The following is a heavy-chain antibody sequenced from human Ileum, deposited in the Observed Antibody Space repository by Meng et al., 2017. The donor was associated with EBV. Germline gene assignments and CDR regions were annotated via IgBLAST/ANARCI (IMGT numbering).Heavy chain of an antibody. J-gene: IGHJ4*02. Sequence: QSQQWGAGLLKPLATLSPTCAVYCGVFSGYYWTWIRQPPGKGLELNGEINPSGGTNYNPSLKSRVTISVDTSKNQFSLKMNSLTAADTAIYYCARRGSYGGGCDYWGQGTLVTASS. CDR1: CGVFSGYY. V-gene: IGHV4-34*01. CDR3: ARRGSYGGGCDY. CDR2: INPSGGT. D-gene: IGHD1-26*01.